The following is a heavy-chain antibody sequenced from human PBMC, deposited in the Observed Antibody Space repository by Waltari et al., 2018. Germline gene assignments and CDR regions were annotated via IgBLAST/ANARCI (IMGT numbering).Heavy chain of an antibody. CDR3: AAHMGIAVAGAYGLFDD. J-gene: IGHJ4*02. CDR1: GGSFSGYY. Sequence: QVQLQQWGAGLLKPSETLSLTCAVYGGSFSGYYWSWLRQPPGKGLEWIREINHGRRTHYSRSHRSRGTISVDTSKYQFSRKLSSVDAEDTGVYYCAAHMGIAVAGAYGLFDDWGQGTLVTVSS. CDR2: INHGRRT. V-gene: IGHV4-34*01. D-gene: IGHD6-19*01.